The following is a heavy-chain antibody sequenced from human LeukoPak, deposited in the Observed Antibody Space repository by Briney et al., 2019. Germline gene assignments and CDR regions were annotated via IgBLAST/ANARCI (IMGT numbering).Heavy chain of an antibody. CDR1: GFTFSTYA. Sequence: GGSLRLSCAASGFTFSTYAMSWVRQAPGKGLEWVSSISSGSDYKYYADSVKGRFTISRDNAKNSLYLQMDSLRAEDTAVYYCASEIVPRWSSPNFDYWGQGTLVTVSS. V-gene: IGHV3-21*01. D-gene: IGHD2-15*01. J-gene: IGHJ4*02. CDR3: ASEIVPRWSSPNFDY. CDR2: ISSGSDYK.